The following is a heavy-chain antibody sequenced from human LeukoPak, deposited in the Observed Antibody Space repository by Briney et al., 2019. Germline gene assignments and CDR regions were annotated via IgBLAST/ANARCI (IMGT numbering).Heavy chain of an antibody. J-gene: IGHJ4*02. CDR1: GYSFNTYW. V-gene: IGHV5-51*01. CDR2: IYPGDSDT. Sequence: GESLKISCKGSGYSFNTYWIGWVRQMPGKGLEWMGIIYPGDSDTRYSPSFQGQVTISADKSISTAYLQWSSLKASDTAMYYCARRIDGQVGGFDYWGQGTLVTVSS. CDR3: ARRIDGQVGGFDY. D-gene: IGHD3/OR15-3a*01.